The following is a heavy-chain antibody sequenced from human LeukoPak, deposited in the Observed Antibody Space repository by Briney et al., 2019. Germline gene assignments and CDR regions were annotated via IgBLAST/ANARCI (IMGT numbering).Heavy chain of an antibody. CDR3: ARDYYISGVFEN. CDR2: IYTGGST. V-gene: IGHV3-66*02. D-gene: IGHD3-10*01. CDR1: GFAVSSNY. Sequence: GGSLRLSWAVSGFAVSSNYMSWVRQAPGKGLEWVSNIYTGGSTYYADSVKGRFTISRDNSKNTLYLQMNSLRAEDTAVYYCARDYYISGVFENWGQGTLVTVSS. J-gene: IGHJ4*02.